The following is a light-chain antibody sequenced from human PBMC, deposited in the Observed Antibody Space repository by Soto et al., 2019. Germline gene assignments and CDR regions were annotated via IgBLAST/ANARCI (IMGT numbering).Light chain of an antibody. CDR2: DVS. Sequence: QSVLTQHASVSGSPGQSITISCAGTSSNVGNFNVVSWYQQHPGKAPKVIIYDVSERPSGASHRFSGSKSGNTASLTISGLQAEDEADYYCCSYAGSGTNVFGTGTKVTVL. CDR1: SSNVGNFNV. V-gene: IGLV2-23*02. J-gene: IGLJ1*01. CDR3: CSYAGSGTNV.